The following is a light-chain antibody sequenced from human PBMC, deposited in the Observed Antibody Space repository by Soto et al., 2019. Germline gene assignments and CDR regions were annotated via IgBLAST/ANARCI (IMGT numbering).Light chain of an antibody. CDR1: RSNIGANYD. CDR3: QSYDSSLNRV. V-gene: IGLV1-40*01. J-gene: IGLJ1*01. Sequence: QSVLSQPPSVSGAPGHRITISCTGSRSNIGANYDVQWYRQVPATAPKLLMSGDNNRPSGVADRFSGSKSGTSASLAITRLQAEDEADYYCQSYDSSLNRVFGTGTKVTVL. CDR2: GDN.